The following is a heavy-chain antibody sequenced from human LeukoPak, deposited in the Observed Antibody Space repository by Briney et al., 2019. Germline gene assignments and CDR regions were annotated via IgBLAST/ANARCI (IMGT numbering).Heavy chain of an antibody. Sequence: PGGSLRLSCAASGFTFSSYAMSWVRQAPGKGLEWVSAISGSGGSTYYADSVKGRFTISRGNSKNTLYLQMNSLRAEDTAVYYCAKRGGYYYYGMDVWGQGTTVTVSS. CDR1: GFTFSSYA. J-gene: IGHJ6*02. V-gene: IGHV3-23*01. D-gene: IGHD3-16*01. CDR3: AKRGGYYYYGMDV. CDR2: ISGSGGST.